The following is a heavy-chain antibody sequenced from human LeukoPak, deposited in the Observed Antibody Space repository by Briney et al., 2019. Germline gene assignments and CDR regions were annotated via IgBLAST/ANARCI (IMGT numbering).Heavy chain of an antibody. Sequence: ASVKVSCKASGGTFSSYAISWVRQAPGQGLEWMGWISAYNGNTNYAQKLQGRVTMTTDTSTSTAYMELRSLRSDDTAVYYCARAHVVPAAQEIDYWGQGTLVTVSS. J-gene: IGHJ4*02. D-gene: IGHD2-2*01. CDR1: GGTFSSYA. CDR2: ISAYNGNT. CDR3: ARAHVVPAAQEIDY. V-gene: IGHV1-18*01.